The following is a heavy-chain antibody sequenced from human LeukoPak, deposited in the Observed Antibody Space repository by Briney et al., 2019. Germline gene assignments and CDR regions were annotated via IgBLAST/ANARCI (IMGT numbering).Heavy chain of an antibody. D-gene: IGHD6-13*01. V-gene: IGHV4-61*02. Sequence: PSETPSLTCTVSGVSISSGSYYWSWIRQPAGKGLERIGRIYTSGSTNYNPSHKSRVTISVDTSKNQFSLKLTSVTAADTAVYYCARGGGSRWPFDYWGQGSLVTVSS. CDR2: IYTSGST. CDR3: ARGGGSRWPFDY. J-gene: IGHJ4*02. CDR1: GVSISSGSYY.